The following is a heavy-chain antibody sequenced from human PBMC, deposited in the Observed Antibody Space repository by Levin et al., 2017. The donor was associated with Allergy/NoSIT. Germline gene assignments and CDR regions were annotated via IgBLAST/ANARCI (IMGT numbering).Heavy chain of an antibody. CDR2: ISAGGNYI. J-gene: IGHJ6*02. D-gene: IGHD3-22*01. Sequence: GESLKISCAASGILFSSYDMNWVRQAPGKALEWVSSISAGGNYIYYADSVKGRFTISRDNAKNSLFLQMNSLRAEDTAVYYCASWAMYHYDRSAFDYFYYAMDVWGQGTTVTVSS. CDR3: ASWAMYHYDRSAFDYFYYAMDV. V-gene: IGHV3-21*01. CDR1: GILFSSYD.